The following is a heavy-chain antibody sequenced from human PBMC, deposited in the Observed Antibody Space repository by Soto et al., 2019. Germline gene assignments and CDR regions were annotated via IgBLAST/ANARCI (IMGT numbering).Heavy chain of an antibody. CDR1: GYTFTHYY. V-gene: IGHV1-46*01. D-gene: IGHD6-13*01. Sequence: QVQLVQSGAEVKKPGASVKLFCRTSGYTFTHYYIHWVRQAPGQGLEWLAIINPASGSTNYAQDFQGRVTLTMDTSTTTAYMELSGLRAEDTAIFYCARDLAAGDHWGQGTLVTVSS. J-gene: IGHJ4*02. CDR2: INPASGST. CDR3: ARDLAAGDH.